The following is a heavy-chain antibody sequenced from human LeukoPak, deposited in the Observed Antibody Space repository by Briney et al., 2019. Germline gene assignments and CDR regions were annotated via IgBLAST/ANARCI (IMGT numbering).Heavy chain of an antibody. D-gene: IGHD4-17*01. CDR1: AFTVSSNY. CDR3: ASGDPLDY. Sequence: SMTPSCAVSAFTVSSNYMSWVRQAPGKGLEWVSVIYSVGSKYYQESLRGRFTISRHNSKNTQYLKINSLRPEDTAGYCFASGDPLDYWGQGTIVTVSS. V-gene: IGHV3-53*04. CDR2: IYSVGSK. J-gene: IGHJ4*02.